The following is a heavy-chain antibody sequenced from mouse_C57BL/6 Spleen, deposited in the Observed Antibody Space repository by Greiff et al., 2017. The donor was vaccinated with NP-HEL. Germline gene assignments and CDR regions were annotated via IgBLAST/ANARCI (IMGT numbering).Heavy chain of an antibody. CDR3: ARSGLLRTPFAY. V-gene: IGHV1-69*01. CDR1: GYTFTSYW. Sequence: VQLQQPGAELVMPGASVKLSCKASGYTFTSYWMHWVKQRPGQGLEWIGEIDPSDSYTNYNQKFKGKATLTVDKSSSTAYMQLSSLTSEDSAVYYCARSGLLRTPFAYWGQGTLVTVSA. J-gene: IGHJ3*01. CDR2: IDPSDSYT. D-gene: IGHD2-3*01.